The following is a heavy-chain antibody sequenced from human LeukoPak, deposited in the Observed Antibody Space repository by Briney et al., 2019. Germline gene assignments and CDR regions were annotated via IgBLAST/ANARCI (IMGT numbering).Heavy chain of an antibody. CDR2: IYYSGST. D-gene: IGHD1-14*01. J-gene: IGHJ4*02. V-gene: IGHV4-39*07. Sequence: SETLSLTCTVSGGSISSSSYYWGWIRQPPGKGLEWIGNIYYSGSTYYNPSLKSRVTVSVDTSKNQFSLKLSSVTAADSALYYCATRPPEDSFFPYFDYWGQGTLVTVSS. CDR1: GGSISSSSYY. CDR3: ATRPPEDSFFPYFDY.